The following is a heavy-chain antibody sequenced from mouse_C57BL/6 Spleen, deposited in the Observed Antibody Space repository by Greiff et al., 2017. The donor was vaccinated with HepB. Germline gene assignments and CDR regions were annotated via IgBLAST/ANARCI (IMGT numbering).Heavy chain of an antibody. CDR1: GYSITSGYY. V-gene: IGHV3-6*01. CDR2: ISYDGSN. J-gene: IGHJ2*01. Sequence: EVKLMESGPGLVKPSQSLSLTCSVTGYSITSGYYWNWIRQFPGNKLEWMGYISYDGSNNYNPSLKNRISITRDTSKNQFFLKLNSVTTEDTATYYCARRGDGYHDYWGQGTTLTVSS. CDR3: ARRGDGYHDY. D-gene: IGHD2-3*01.